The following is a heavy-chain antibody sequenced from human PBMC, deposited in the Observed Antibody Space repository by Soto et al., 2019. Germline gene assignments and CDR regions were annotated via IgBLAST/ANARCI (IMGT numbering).Heavy chain of an antibody. D-gene: IGHD1-1*01. Sequence: QANLKESGRVLGKPTATPTLTCTVAGFSLSNARMCVSWIRQPPGKALEWLAHIYTNDGKSYSTSLKSRLTISKDTSKSLVVLTMTDMDPVDTATYCCARITRERDRTGSSNWFDPWGQGTLVTVSS. CDR1: GFSLSNARMC. J-gene: IGHJ5*02. CDR3: ARITRERDRTGSSNWFDP. V-gene: IGHV2-26*01. CDR2: IYTNDGK.